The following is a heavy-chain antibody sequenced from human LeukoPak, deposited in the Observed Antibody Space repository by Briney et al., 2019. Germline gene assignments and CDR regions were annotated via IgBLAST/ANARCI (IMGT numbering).Heavy chain of an antibody. J-gene: IGHJ4*02. CDR2: ISAYNGNT. Sequence: ASVKVSCKASGYTFTSYDTNWVRQAPGQGLEWVGWISAYNGNTDYAQKLQGRVTMTTDTSTSTAYMELRSLRSDDTAVYYCARGTYFDYWGQGTLVTVSS. V-gene: IGHV1-18*01. CDR3: ARGTYFDY. CDR1: GYTFTSYD.